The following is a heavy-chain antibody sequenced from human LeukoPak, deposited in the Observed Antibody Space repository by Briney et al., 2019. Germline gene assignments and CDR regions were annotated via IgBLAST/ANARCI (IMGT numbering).Heavy chain of an antibody. CDR3: ASDARAYSSSSVLDY. CDR2: ISYDGSNK. CDR1: EFSFITYW. D-gene: IGHD6-6*01. J-gene: IGHJ4*02. V-gene: IGHV3-30*03. Sequence: GGSLRLSCAASEFSFITYWMSWVRQAPGKGLEWVAVISYDGSNKYYADSVKGRFTISRDNSKNTLYLQMNSLRAEDTAVYYCASDARAYSSSSVLDYWGQGTLVTVSS.